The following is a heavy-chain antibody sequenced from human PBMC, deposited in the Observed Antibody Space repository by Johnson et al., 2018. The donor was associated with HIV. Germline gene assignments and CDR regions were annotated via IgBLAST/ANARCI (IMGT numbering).Heavy chain of an antibody. CDR2: ISYSGSNK. D-gene: IGHD4-23*01. CDR1: GFTFSSYG. V-gene: IGHV3-30*18. J-gene: IGHJ3*02. Sequence: QVQLVESGGGVVQPGGSLRLSCAASGFTFSSYGMHWVRQAPGKGLEWVAVISYSGSNKYYGDSVTGRFTISRENSKNTLYLQMNSLGAEDTAVYYCAKVGATVVTPRGEAFDIWGQGAMVTVSS. CDR3: AKVGATVVTPRGEAFDI.